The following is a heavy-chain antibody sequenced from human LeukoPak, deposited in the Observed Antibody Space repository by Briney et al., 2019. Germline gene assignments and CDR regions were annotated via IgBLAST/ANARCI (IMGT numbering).Heavy chain of an antibody. Sequence: ASVKVSCKTSGYTFTNYDINWVRQATGQGLDWMGWMNPNSGNTGYAQKFQGRVTITRDTSISTAYMELSSLRSEDTAVYYCARDYGSGSYYNWFDPWGQGTLVTVSS. V-gene: IGHV1-8*03. CDR2: MNPNSGNT. CDR3: ARDYGSGSYYNWFDP. D-gene: IGHD3-10*01. J-gene: IGHJ5*02. CDR1: GYTFTNYD.